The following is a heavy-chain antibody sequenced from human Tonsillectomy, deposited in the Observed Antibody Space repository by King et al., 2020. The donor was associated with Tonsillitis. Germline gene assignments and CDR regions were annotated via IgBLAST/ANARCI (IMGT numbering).Heavy chain of an antibody. CDR2: IYYSGST. Sequence: VQLQESGPGLVKPSETLSLTCTVSGGSISSYYWSWIRQPPGKGLEWIGDIYYSGSTNYNPSLKTRVTISVDTSKNQFSLKLSSVTAADTAVYYCAKHEYSSSPFDYWGQGTLVTVSS. D-gene: IGHD6-6*01. CDR3: AKHEYSSSPFDY. CDR1: GGSISSYY. V-gene: IGHV4-59*08. J-gene: IGHJ4*02.